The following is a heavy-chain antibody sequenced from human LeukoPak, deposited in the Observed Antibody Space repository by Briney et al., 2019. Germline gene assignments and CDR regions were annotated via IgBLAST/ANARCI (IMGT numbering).Heavy chain of an antibody. CDR1: GDSVSRSDSY. CDR3: ARRRYYDGSGYLE. CDR2: IYHSGRT. V-gene: IGHV4-39*01. D-gene: IGHD3-22*01. J-gene: IGHJ1*01. Sequence: SETLSLTCSVSGDSVSRSDSYWDWIRQPPGKGLEWIGTIYHSGRTYYSPSLKSRVTMSVDPSNSQFSLNLRSVTAADTAVYYCARRRYYDGSGYLEWGQGTLLSVSS.